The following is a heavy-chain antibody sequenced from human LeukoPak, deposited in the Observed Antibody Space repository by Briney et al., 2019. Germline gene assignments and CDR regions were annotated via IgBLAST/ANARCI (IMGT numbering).Heavy chain of an antibody. V-gene: IGHV3-23*01. CDR3: AIMHPYYDGNGYWVQ. CDR1: GFTFSSYA. Sequence: GGSLRLSCAASGFTFSSYAMSWVRQAPGKGLEWDSGINTSGGSTAYADSVKGRFTISRDNPRNTLYMQMNSLRAEDTALYYCAIMHPYYDGNGYWVQWGQGTLVTVSS. J-gene: IGHJ4*02. CDR2: INTSGGST. D-gene: IGHD3-22*01.